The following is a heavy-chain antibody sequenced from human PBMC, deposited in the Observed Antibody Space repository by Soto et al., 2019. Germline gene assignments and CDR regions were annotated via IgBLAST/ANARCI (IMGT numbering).Heavy chain of an antibody. V-gene: IGHV3-33*01. CDR2: IWYDGSNK. CDR1: GFTFSSYG. J-gene: IGHJ4*02. CDR3: ARGTRSTLMTMAHFDY. D-gene: IGHD1-1*01. Sequence: GGSLRLSCAPSGFTFSSYGMHWARQAPGKGLEWVAVIWYDGSNKVYADSVKGRFTISRDNSKNTLYLQMNSLRAEDTAVYYCARGTRSTLMTMAHFDYWGQGTLVTVSS.